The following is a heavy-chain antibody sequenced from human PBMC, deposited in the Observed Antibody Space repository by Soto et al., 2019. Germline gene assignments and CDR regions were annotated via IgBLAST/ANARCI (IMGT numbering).Heavy chain of an antibody. CDR2: ISGSGSTI. J-gene: IGHJ4*02. CDR3: AKVFYYYDSSGYYYFDY. D-gene: IGHD3-22*01. CDR1: GFIFRNYG. Sequence: PGGSLRLSCATSGFIFRNYGVRWVRQGPGKRPEWISSISGSGSTIYYADSVKGRFTISRDNSKNTLYLQMSSLRAEDTDVYYCAKVFYYYDSSGYYYFDYWGQGTLVTVSS. V-gene: IGHV3-23*01.